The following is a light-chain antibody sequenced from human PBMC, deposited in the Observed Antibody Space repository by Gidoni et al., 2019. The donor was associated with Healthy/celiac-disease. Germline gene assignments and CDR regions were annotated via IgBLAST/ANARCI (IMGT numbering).Light chain of an antibody. J-gene: IGKJ4*01. Sequence: EIVLTQSPCTLSLSPGERATLSCRASQSISSSYLAWYQQKPGQAPRLLIYGASSRATGIPDRFSGSESGTDFTLTISRLEPEDFAVYYCQQYGSSPSLTFGGGTKVEIK. CDR2: GAS. CDR3: QQYGSSPSLT. CDR1: QSISSSY. V-gene: IGKV3-20*01.